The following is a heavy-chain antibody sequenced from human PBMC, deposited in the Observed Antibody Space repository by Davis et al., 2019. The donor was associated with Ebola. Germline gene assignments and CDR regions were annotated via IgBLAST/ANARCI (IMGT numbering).Heavy chain of an antibody. D-gene: IGHD6-13*01. CDR2: IYPRDSDT. V-gene: IGHV5-51*01. CDR1: GYTFSNNW. CDR3: ARRRIAAAPYYYYGMDV. J-gene: IGHJ6*02. Sequence: GESLKISCKGSGYTFSNNWIAWVRQMPGKGLEWMGIIYPRDSDTRYSPSFQGQVTISADKSISTAYLQWSSLKASDTAMYYCARRRIAAAPYYYYGMDVWGQGTTVTVSS.